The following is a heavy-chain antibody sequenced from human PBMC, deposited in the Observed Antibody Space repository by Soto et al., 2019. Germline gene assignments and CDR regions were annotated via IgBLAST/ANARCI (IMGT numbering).Heavy chain of an antibody. D-gene: IGHD3-10*01. V-gene: IGHV3-9*01. CDR3: ANLPLYGSGFDC. CDR2: ISWNGAAT. J-gene: IGHJ4*02. CDR1: GFTFDDYD. Sequence: EAQLVESGGGLVQPGRSLRLSCVASGFTFDDYDIHWVRQAPGKGLEGVSGISWNGAATGYADSVKGRFTISRDNAKNSLYLQMSSLRTEDTAIYYCANLPLYGSGFDCWGQGTLVTVSS.